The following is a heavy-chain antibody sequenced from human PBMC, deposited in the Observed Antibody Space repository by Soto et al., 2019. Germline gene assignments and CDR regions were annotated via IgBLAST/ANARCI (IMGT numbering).Heavy chain of an antibody. CDR1: GFTFSSYA. V-gene: IGHV3-23*01. J-gene: IGHJ3*02. Sequence: AGGSLRLSCAASGFTFSSYAMSWVRQAPGKGLEWVSAISGSGGSTYYADSVKGRFTISRDNSKNTLYLQMNSLRAEDTAVYYCAKGGDLGRDYYDSSGYSHDLDAFDIWGQGTMVTVSS. D-gene: IGHD3-22*01. CDR3: AKGGDLGRDYYDSSGYSHDLDAFDI. CDR2: ISGSGGST.